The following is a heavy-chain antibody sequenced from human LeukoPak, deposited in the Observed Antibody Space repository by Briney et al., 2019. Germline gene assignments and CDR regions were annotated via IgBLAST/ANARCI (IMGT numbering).Heavy chain of an antibody. CDR2: INPNSGGT. J-gene: IGHJ6*03. CDR3: ARAVYAPWTGDYYYYYMDV. Sequence: ASVKVSCKASGYTFTGYYMHWVRQAPGQGLEWMGWINPNSGGTNYAQKFQGRVTMTRDTSISTAYMELSRLRSDDTAVYYCARAVYAPWTGDYYYYYMDVWGKGTTVTVSS. CDR1: GYTFTGYY. D-gene: IGHD3/OR15-3a*01. V-gene: IGHV1-2*02.